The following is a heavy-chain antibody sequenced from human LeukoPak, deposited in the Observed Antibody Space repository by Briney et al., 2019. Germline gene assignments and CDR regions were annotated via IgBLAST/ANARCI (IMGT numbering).Heavy chain of an antibody. CDR2: ITSGGSI. CDR3: ARDQNYRTDGMDV. V-gene: IGHV3-69-1*01. J-gene: IGHJ6*02. D-gene: IGHD1-7*01. Sequence: GGSLRLSCAASGLAFTASAMTWVRQAPGKGLEWVSSITSGGSIYYTDSVRGRFTISRDNAKNSLYLQMNSLRAEDTAVYYCARDQNYRTDGMDVWGQGTTVTVSS. CDR1: GLAFTASA.